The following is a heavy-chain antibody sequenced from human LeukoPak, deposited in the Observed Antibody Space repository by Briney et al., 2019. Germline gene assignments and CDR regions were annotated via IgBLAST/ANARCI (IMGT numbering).Heavy chain of an antibody. V-gene: IGHV3-33*06. Sequence: PGRSLRLSCAASGFTFSHYGMHWVRRAPGRGLEWVAVIWNDGSNKYYADSVKGRFTISRDNSQNTVDLHMNSLRAEDTAVYYCAKDAQRGFDYSNSLEYWGQGTLVTVSS. CDR3: AKDAQRGFDYSNSLEY. CDR2: IWNDGSNK. J-gene: IGHJ4*02. CDR1: GFTFSHYG. D-gene: IGHD4-11*01.